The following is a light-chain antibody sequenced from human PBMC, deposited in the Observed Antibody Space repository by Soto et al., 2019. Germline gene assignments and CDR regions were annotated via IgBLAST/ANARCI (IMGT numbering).Light chain of an antibody. CDR3: QQYGRSPPTWT. Sequence: EIVLTQSPGTLSLSPGERATLSCRASQSVSSSYLAWYQQKPGQAPRLLIYGASSKATGIPDRFSGSGSGTDFHLTIRRLEPEDFAVYYCQQYGRSPPTWTFGQGTKVEIK. V-gene: IGKV3-20*01. J-gene: IGKJ1*01. CDR1: QSVSSSY. CDR2: GAS.